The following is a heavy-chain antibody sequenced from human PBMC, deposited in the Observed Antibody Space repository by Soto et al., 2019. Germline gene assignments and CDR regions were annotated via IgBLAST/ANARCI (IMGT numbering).Heavy chain of an antibody. CDR3: WRDRNGGWFHMDV. CDR1: GFPFWHYG. CDR2: IWSDGNKE. J-gene: IGHJ6*02. Sequence: QVQLVESGGGVVQPGRSLRLSCVGSGFPFWHYGMHWVRQAPGKGLEWVAVIWSDGNKESYADSVKGRFAISRDNSKDTLYLEMNSLRVEDTTVYFYWRDRNGGWFHMDVWGQGTTVSVSS. D-gene: IGHD6-19*01. V-gene: IGHV3-33*01.